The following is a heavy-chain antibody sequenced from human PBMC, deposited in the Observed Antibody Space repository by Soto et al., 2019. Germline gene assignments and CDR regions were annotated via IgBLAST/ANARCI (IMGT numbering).Heavy chain of an antibody. J-gene: IGHJ2*01. V-gene: IGHV4-59*01. D-gene: IGHD1-26*01. CDR1: GDSISSYY. Sequence: QVQLQESGPGLVKPSETLSLTCTVSGDSISSYYWSWIRQPPGKGLEWIGYIYYSGITNYNPPLRSRVTISVDTSKNQFALKLSSVTAADTAVYYCASAYSWYFDFWGRGTLVTVSS. CDR2: IYYSGIT. CDR3: ASAYSWYFDF.